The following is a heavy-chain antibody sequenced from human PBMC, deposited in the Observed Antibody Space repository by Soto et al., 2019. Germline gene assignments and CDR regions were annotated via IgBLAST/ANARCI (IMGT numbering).Heavy chain of an antibody. CDR2: VSRSGDET. CDR3: AFAYLCDY. V-gene: IGHV3-23*01. CDR1: GFTFTTYA. D-gene: IGHD3-16*01. J-gene: IGHJ4*02. Sequence: EVQLLESGGGLVQPGGSLRLSCVASGFTFTTYAMSWVRQAPDKGLEWVSSVSRSGDETYYADSEKGRLTISRDNSKNTLYLQMNSLRGEDTAVYYCAFAYLCDYWGQGTLVTVSS.